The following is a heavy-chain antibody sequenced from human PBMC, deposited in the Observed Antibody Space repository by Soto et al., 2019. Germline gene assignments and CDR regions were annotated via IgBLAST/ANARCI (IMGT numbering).Heavy chain of an antibody. CDR2: ITHGGST. D-gene: IGHD3-3*01. V-gene: IGHV4-34*01. CDR1: SGSFSGYY. J-gene: IGHJ4*02. CDR3: ARGRLFLTPSGLAITYFDY. Sequence: SETLSLTCAVYSGSFSGYYYSWIRQPPGKGLEWIGEITHGGSTTYSPSLKSRVTMSLDTSKNQFSLKMTSVTAADTAVYYCARGRLFLTPSGLAITYFDYWGQGSLVTVSS.